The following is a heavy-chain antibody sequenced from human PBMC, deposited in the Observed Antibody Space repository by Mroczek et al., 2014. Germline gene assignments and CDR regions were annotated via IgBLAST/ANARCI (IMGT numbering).Heavy chain of an antibody. Sequence: QVQLVESGAEVKKPGASVKVSCKASGYTFTSYYMHWVRQAPGQGLEWMGIINPSGGSTSYAQKFQGRVTMTRDTSTSTVYMELSSLRSEDTAVYYCARGVVGANKEGKKFDYWGQGTLVTVSS. D-gene: IGHD1-26*01. CDR2: INPSGGST. J-gene: IGHJ4*02. CDR3: ARGVVGANKEGKKFDY. V-gene: IGHV1-46*03. CDR1: GYTFTSYY.